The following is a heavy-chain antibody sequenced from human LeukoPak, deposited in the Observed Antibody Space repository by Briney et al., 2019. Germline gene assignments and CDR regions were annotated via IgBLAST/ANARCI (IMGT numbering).Heavy chain of an antibody. Sequence: GGSLRLSCTTSGFTFGDHAMCWVRQAPGKGLEWVAHIKQDGSEKYYVDSLKGRFTISRDNAKNSLFPQMNSLRAEDTAVYYCVRDCSSASLSSGCYYAMDVWGKGTTVTVSS. D-gene: IGHD2-2*01. CDR2: IKQDGSEK. J-gene: IGHJ6*04. CDR3: VRDCSSASLSSGCYYAMDV. V-gene: IGHV3-7*03. CDR1: GFTFGDHA.